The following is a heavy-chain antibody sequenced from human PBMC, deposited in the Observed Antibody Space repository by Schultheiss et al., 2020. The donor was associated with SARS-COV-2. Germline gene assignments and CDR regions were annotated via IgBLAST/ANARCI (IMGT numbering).Heavy chain of an antibody. CDR3: ASVIGVAGFDY. Sequence: SQTLSLTCAVYGGSFSGYSWSWIRQPPGKGLEWIGYIYYSGSTYYNSSLKSRITISEDTSKNQFSLQLNSVTPEDTAVYYCASVIGVAGFDYWGQGTLVTVSS. CDR1: GGSFSGYS. V-gene: IGHV4-30-4*07. J-gene: IGHJ4*02. D-gene: IGHD6-19*01. CDR2: IYYSGST.